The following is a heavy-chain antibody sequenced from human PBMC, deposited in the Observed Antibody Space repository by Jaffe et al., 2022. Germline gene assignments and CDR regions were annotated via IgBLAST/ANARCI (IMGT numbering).Heavy chain of an antibody. Sequence: QVQLVESGGGVVQPGGSLRLSCAASGFTFSSYGMHWVRQAPGKGLEWVAFIRYDGSNKYYADSVKGRFTISRDNSKNTLYLQMNSLRAEDTAVYYCAKSHYYYGSGSYYKYADLSMDVWGKGTTVTVSS. CDR2: IRYDGSNK. CDR1: GFTFSSYG. D-gene: IGHD3-10*01. CDR3: AKSHYYYGSGSYYKYADLSMDV. J-gene: IGHJ6*03. V-gene: IGHV3-30*02.